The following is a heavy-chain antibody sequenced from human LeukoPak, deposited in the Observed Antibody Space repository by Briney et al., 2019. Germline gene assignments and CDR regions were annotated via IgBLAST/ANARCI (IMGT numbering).Heavy chain of an antibody. Sequence: SVKVSCKASGGTFSSYAISWVRQAPGQGLEWMGRIIPIFGTANYAQKFQGRVTITTDESTSTAYMELSSLRSEDTAVYYCATSLAGDYYDSSGYSHWGQGTLVTVSS. J-gene: IGHJ4*02. CDR2: IIPIFGTA. V-gene: IGHV1-69*05. CDR3: ATSLAGDYYDSSGYSH. D-gene: IGHD3-22*01. CDR1: GGTFSSYA.